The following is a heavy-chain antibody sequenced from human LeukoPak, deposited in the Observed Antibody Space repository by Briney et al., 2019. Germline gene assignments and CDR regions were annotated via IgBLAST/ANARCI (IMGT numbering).Heavy chain of an antibody. D-gene: IGHD3-10*02. CDR3: AELGITMIGGV. CDR2: ISSGSTI. V-gene: IGHV3-11*04. CDR1: GFTFSDYY. Sequence: GGSLRLSCAASGFTFSDYYMSWIRQAPGKGLEWVSYISSGSTIYYADSVKGRFTISRGNAKNSLYLQMNSLRAEDTAVYYCAELGITMIGGVWGKGTTVTISS. J-gene: IGHJ6*04.